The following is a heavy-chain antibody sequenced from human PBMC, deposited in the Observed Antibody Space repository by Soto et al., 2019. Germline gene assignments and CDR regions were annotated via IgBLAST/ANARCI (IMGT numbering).Heavy chain of an antibody. CDR2: ISSDGGNK. Sequence: QVQLVESGGGVVQPGTSLRLSCAASGFTFSSYAMHWVRQAPGKGLEWVGVISSDGGNKDYAASVKGRFIISRDNFKKTVTREWSSLRREDTAVYYCAIGVTGTNDGVDVCGQGTKVTVSS. V-gene: IGHV3-30*04. D-gene: IGHD1-7*01. CDR3: AIGVTGTNDGVDV. CDR1: GFTFSSYA. J-gene: IGHJ6*02.